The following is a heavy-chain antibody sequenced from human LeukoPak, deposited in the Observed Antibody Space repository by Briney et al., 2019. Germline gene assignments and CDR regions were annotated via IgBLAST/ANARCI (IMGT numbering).Heavy chain of an antibody. CDR3: ARVRYGDYQDALDI. J-gene: IGHJ3*02. CDR2: IRTHNGDT. Sequence: ASVKVSCKTSGYTFSSHGVTWVRQAPGQGLEWMGWIRTHNGDTDYAQNLQGRVTLTTDTSTNMVYMKLRSLTSDDTAVYYCARVRYGDYQDALDIWGRGTMVIVS. V-gene: IGHV1-18*01. D-gene: IGHD2-21*02. CDR1: GYTFSSHG.